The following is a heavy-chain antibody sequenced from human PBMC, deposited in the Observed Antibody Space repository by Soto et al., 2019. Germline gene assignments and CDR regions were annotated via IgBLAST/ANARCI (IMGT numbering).Heavy chain of an antibody. CDR3: ARTLGYYDSSGYYQVYYYGMDV. D-gene: IGHD3-22*01. CDR2: INPNSGGT. CDR1: GYTFTGYY. Sequence: ASVKVSCKASGYTFTGYYMHWVRQAPGQGLEWMGWINPNSGGTNYAQKFQGWVTMTRDTSISTAYMELSRLRSDDTAVYYCARTLGYYDSSGYYQVYYYGMDVWGQGTTVTVSS. J-gene: IGHJ6*02. V-gene: IGHV1-2*04.